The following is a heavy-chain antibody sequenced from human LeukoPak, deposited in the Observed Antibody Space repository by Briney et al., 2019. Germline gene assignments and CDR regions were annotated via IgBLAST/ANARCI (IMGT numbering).Heavy chain of an antibody. D-gene: IGHD2-21*01. Sequence: GGSLRLSCAASGFTFSNYDIHWVRQAPGKGLEWVALISCDADKRYYGGSVKGRFTVSRDSSKSTVNLQMNSLRPEDTAIYYCAKALAVRLRDRRCYGMDVWGQGTTVTVS. J-gene: IGHJ6*02. CDR1: GFTFSNYD. CDR2: ISCDADKR. V-gene: IGHV3-30*18. CDR3: AKALAVRLRDRRCYGMDV.